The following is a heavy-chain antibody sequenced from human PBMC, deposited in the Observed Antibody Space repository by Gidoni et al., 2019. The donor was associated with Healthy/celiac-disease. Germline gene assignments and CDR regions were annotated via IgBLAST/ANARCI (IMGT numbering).Heavy chain of an antibody. V-gene: IGHV4-59*01. CDR1: GGSISSSY. CDR2: IYYSGST. J-gene: IGHJ4*02. Sequence: QVQLQEAGPGLVKPSETLSLTCTVPGGSISSSYWSWIRQPPWKGLEWIGYIYYSGSTNYNPSLKSRVTISVDTSKNQFSLKLSSVTAADTAVYYCARGIGYSYGFWGQGTLVTVSS. D-gene: IGHD5-18*01. CDR3: ARGIGYSYGF.